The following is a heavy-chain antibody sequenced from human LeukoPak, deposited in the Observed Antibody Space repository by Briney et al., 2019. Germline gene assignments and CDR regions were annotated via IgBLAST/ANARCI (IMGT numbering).Heavy chain of an antibody. Sequence: NTSETLSLTCTVSGGSISSYYWSWIRQPPGKGLEWIGYIYYSGSTNYNPSLKGRVTISIDTSKNQFSLNLSSVTAADTAVYYCARGASGYSYGWGQGTLVTVSS. V-gene: IGHV4-59*01. J-gene: IGHJ4*02. D-gene: IGHD5-18*01. CDR3: ARGASGYSYG. CDR2: IYYSGST. CDR1: GGSISSYY.